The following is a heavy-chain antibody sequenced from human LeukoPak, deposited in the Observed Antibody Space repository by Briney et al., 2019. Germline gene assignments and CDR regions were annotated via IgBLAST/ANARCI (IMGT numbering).Heavy chain of an antibody. CDR1: GFSFGDYG. J-gene: IGHJ4*02. D-gene: IGHD3-16*02. CDR3: AKGYVWGSYRLCGFES. V-gene: IGHV3-30*18. CDR2: ILFDGSST. Sequence: GGSLRLSCAASGFSFGDYGMHWVRQAPGKGLEWVAGILFDGSSTYYGDSVKGRFTISRDNSKNTLYLQMNSVRADDTAVYYCAKGYVWGSYRLCGFESWGQGSLVTVSS.